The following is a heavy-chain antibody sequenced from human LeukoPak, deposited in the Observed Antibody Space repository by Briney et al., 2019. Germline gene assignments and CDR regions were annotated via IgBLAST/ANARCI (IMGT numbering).Heavy chain of an antibody. J-gene: IGHJ4*02. V-gene: IGHV3-9*01. Sequence: GGSLRLSCAASGFTFDDYAMHWVRQAPGKGLEWVSGISWNSGSIGYADSVKGRFTISRDNAKNSLYLQMNSLRAEDTALYYCAKSTFGIAAAFPTIDYWGQGTLVTVSS. CDR2: ISWNSGSI. CDR1: GFTFDDYA. CDR3: AKSTFGIAAAFPTIDY. D-gene: IGHD6-13*01.